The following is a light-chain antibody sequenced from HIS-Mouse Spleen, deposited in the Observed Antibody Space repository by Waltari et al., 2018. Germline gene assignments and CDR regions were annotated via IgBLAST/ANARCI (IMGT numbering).Light chain of an antibody. Sequence: QSALTQPASVSGSPGQSITISCTGTSSDVGSYNLVSWYQQHPGKAPKLMIYEGSKRPSGFSIRCSGSKSGNTASLTISGLQAEDEADYYCCSYAGSSTWVFGGGTKLTVL. CDR3: CSYAGSSTWV. CDR2: EGS. J-gene: IGLJ3*02. V-gene: IGLV2-23*01. CDR1: SSDVGSYNL.